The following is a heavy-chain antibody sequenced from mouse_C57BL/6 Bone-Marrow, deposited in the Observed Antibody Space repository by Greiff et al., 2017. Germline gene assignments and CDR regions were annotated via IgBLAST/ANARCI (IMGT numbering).Heavy chain of an antibody. J-gene: IGHJ3*01. Sequence: VQLQESGAELARPGASVKLSCKASGYTFTSYGISWVKQRTGHGLEWIGEIYPRSGNTYYNEKFKGKDTLTADQSSSTAYMELRSLTSEDSAVYVCAREGEYDRPAWFAYWGQGTLVTVSA. D-gene: IGHD2-12*01. V-gene: IGHV1-81*01. CDR3: AREGEYDRPAWFAY. CDR2: IYPRSGNT. CDR1: GYTFTSYG.